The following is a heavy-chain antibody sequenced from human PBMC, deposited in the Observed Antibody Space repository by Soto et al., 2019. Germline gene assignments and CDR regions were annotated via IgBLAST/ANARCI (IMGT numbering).Heavy chain of an antibody. D-gene: IGHD2-2*01. CDR3: AREARLRCSSTSCYNPMDV. CDR2: INHSGST. V-gene: IGHV4-34*01. J-gene: IGHJ6*02. Sequence: XETLSLTCSVYGWSFSGYYWSWIRQPPGRGLEWIGEINHSGSTNYNPSLKSRVTISVDTSKNQFSLKLSSVTAADTAVYYCAREARLRCSSTSCYNPMDVWGQGTTVTVSS. CDR1: GWSFSGYY.